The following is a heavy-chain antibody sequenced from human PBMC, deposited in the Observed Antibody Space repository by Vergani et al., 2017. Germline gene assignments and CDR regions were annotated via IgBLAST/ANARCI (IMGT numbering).Heavy chain of an antibody. CDR2: LRYDGSNE. CDR1: GFSFSTYG. CDR3: ANSYCNSLNCYAFYGMEV. D-gene: IGHD2/OR15-2a*01. Sequence: QVQLVESGGGVVQPGGSLRLFCAASGFSFSTYGMHWVRQAPGRGLEWVAFLRYDGSNEYYGDAVKGRFIISRDNSKNMLSLEMHSLRPEDTAVYYCANSYCNSLNCYAFYGMEVWGQGTTVTVSS. V-gene: IGHV3-30*02. J-gene: IGHJ6*02.